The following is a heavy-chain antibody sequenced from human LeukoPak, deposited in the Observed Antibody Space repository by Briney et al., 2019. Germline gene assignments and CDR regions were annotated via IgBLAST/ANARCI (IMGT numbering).Heavy chain of an antibody. J-gene: IGHJ4*02. Sequence: PSETLSLTCTVSGGSISSSSYYWGWIRQPPGKGLEWIGYIYYSGSTYYNPSLKSRVTISVDTSKNQFSLKLSSVTAADTAVYYCARVGGGTYYYDSSGYWFDYWGQGTLVTVSS. D-gene: IGHD3-22*01. CDR2: IYYSGST. CDR3: ARVGGGTYYYDSSGYWFDY. V-gene: IGHV4-31*03. CDR1: GGSISSSSYY.